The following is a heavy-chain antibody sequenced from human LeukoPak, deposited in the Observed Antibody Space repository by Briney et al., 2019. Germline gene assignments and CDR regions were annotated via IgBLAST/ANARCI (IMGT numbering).Heavy chain of an antibody. Sequence: GGSLRLSCAASGFTFSNYWMHWVRQAPGKGLVWVSRINSDGINTSYADSVKGRFTISRDNSKNTLYLQMNSLRAEDTAVYYCAKDLEGFWSALVDYWGQGTLVTVSS. CDR2: INSDGINT. V-gene: IGHV3-74*01. D-gene: IGHD3-3*01. J-gene: IGHJ4*02. CDR1: GFTFSNYW. CDR3: AKDLEGFWSALVDY.